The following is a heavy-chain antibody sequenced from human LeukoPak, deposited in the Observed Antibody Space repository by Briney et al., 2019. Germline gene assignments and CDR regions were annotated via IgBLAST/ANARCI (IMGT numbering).Heavy chain of an antibody. CDR3: ARDVIVPAQWYFDL. J-gene: IGHJ2*01. V-gene: IGHV1-18*01. Sequence: ASVQVSCKASGYTFTSYGISWVRQAPGQGLEWMGWISAYNGNTNYAQKLQGRVTMTTDTSTSTAYMELRSLRSDDTAVYYCARDVIVPAQWYFDLWGRGTLVTVSS. CDR2: ISAYNGNT. D-gene: IGHD2-2*01. CDR1: GYTFTSYG.